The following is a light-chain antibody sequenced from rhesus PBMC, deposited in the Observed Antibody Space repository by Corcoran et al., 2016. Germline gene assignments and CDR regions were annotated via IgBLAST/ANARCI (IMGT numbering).Light chain of an antibody. CDR2: EVS. J-gene: IGLJ1*01. CDR3: SSYAGSNTFI. CDR1: SRDIGGYNY. V-gene: IGLV2-32*02. Sequence: QAALTQPRSVSGSPGQSVTISCTGTSRDIGGYNYVSWYQQHPGTAPKLMIYEVSKRPSGVSDRFSGSKSGNTASLTISGLQAEDEAEYYCSSYAGSNTFIFGAGTRLTVL.